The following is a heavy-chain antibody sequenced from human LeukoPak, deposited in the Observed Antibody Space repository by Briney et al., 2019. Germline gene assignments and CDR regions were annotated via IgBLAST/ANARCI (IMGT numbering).Heavy chain of an antibody. Sequence: ASVKVSCKASGYTFTTYYMHWVRQAPGQRLECMGVINPIGGSTTYAQNFQGRVTMTRDTSTSTVYMELSSLRSEDTAVYYCARGDHDAGGRELPIDYWGQGTLVTVSS. V-gene: IGHV1-46*01. J-gene: IGHJ4*02. CDR1: GYTFTTYY. D-gene: IGHD4-23*01. CDR2: INPIGGST. CDR3: ARGDHDAGGRELPIDY.